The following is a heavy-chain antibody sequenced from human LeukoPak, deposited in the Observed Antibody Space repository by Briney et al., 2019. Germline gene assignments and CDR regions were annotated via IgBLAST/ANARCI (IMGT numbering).Heavy chain of an antibody. V-gene: IGHV3-21*01. D-gene: IGHD3-10*01. CDR1: GFTFSSYS. CDR3: ARAGGPMVRGVITVNY. J-gene: IGHJ4*02. Sequence: PGGSLRLSCAASGFTFSSYSMNWVRQAPGKGLDWVSSISSSSSYIYYADSVKGRFTISRDNAKNSLYLQMNSLRAEDTAVYYCARAGGPMVRGVITVNYWGQGTLVTVSS. CDR2: ISSSSSYI.